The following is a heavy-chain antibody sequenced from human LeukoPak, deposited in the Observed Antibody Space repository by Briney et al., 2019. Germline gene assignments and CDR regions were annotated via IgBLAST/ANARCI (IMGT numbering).Heavy chain of an antibody. CDR1: GGSISSGGYY. CDR2: IHHSGST. V-gene: IGHV4-31*03. CDR3: ARAPVPAARGGSGWSNFRYYYYYGMDV. J-gene: IGHJ6*02. D-gene: IGHD2-2*01. Sequence: PSETLSLTCTVSGGSISSGGYYWSWIRQHPGKGLEWIGYIHHSGSTYYNPSLKSRLIISLGTSKNQFSLKLSSVTAADTAVYYCARAPVPAARGGSGWSNFRYYYYYGMDVWGQGTTVTVSS.